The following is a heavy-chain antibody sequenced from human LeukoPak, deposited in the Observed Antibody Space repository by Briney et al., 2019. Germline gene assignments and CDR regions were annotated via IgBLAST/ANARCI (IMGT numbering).Heavy chain of an antibody. CDR3: ARVQSSSWYRNWFDP. V-gene: IGHV1-69*06. Sequence: ASVKVSCKASGGTFSSYAISWVRQAPGQGLEWMGGNIPIFGTANYAQKFQGRVTITADKSTSTAYMELSSLRSDDTAVYYCARVQSSSWYRNWFDPWGQGTLVTVSS. D-gene: IGHD6-13*01. J-gene: IGHJ5*02. CDR2: NIPIFGTA. CDR1: GGTFSSYA.